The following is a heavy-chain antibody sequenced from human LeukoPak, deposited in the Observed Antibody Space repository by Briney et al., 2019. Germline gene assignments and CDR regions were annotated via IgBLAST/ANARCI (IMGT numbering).Heavy chain of an antibody. CDR2: LHAGGNT. CDR3: ARGLYDSSGYLDY. CDR1: GFVVSSSY. Sequence: PGGSLRLSCAASGFVVSSSYMSWVRQTPVKGLEWLSALHAGGNTFFADSVRGRITISRDNSKNTLYLQMNSLRAEDTAVYYCARGLYDSSGYLDYWGQGTLVTVSS. D-gene: IGHD3-22*01. V-gene: IGHV3-66*01. J-gene: IGHJ4*02.